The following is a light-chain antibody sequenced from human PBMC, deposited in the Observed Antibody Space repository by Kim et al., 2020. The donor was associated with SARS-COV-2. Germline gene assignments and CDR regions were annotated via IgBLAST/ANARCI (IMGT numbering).Light chain of an antibody. Sequence: PGERATLSCRASQSVNSTYLAWYQQKPGQTPSLLIYAASSRATGIPDRFSGSGSGTDFALTISRLEPEDFAVYYCQQYFNSPYTFGQGTKLE. CDR3: QQYFNSPYT. CDR2: AAS. V-gene: IGKV3-20*01. J-gene: IGKJ2*01. CDR1: QSVNSTY.